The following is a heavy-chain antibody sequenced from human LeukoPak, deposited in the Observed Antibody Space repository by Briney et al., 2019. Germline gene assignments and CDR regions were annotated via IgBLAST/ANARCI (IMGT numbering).Heavy chain of an antibody. Sequence: SETLSLTCTVSGGSISSSSYYWGWIRQPPGKGLEWIGSIYYSGSTYHNPSLKSRVTISVDTSKNQFSLKLSSVTAADTAVYYCASLYYYGSHAFDIWGQGTMVTVSS. CDR2: IYYSGST. CDR1: GGSISSSSYY. J-gene: IGHJ3*02. V-gene: IGHV4-39*01. D-gene: IGHD3-10*01. CDR3: ASLYYYGSHAFDI.